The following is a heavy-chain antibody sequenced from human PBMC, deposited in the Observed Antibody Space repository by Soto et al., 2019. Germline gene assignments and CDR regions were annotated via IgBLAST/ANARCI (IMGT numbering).Heavy chain of an antibody. D-gene: IGHD2-2*01. CDR3: ARHLGRYCSSTSCLHRDCYYGMDV. CDR1: GYSFTSYW. Sequence: PGESLKISCKGSGYSFTSYWIGWVRQMPGKGLEWMGIIYPGDSDTRYSPSFQGQVTISADKSISTAYLQWSSLKASDTAMYYCARHLGRYCSSTSCLHRDCYYGMDVWGQGTTVTVSS. J-gene: IGHJ6*02. V-gene: IGHV5-51*01. CDR2: IYPGDSDT.